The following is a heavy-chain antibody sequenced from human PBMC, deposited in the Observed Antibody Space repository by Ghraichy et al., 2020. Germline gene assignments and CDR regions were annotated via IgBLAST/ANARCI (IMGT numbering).Heavy chain of an antibody. CDR3: ARDGEKRELLLNY. D-gene: IGHD1-26*01. V-gene: IGHV3-30*07. Sequence: DSVKGRFTISRDNSKNTLYLQMNSPRAEDTAVYYCARDGEKRELLLNYWGQGTLVTVSS. J-gene: IGHJ4*02.